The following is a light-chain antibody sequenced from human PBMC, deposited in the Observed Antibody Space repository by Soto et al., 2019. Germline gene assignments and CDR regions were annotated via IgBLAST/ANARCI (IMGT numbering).Light chain of an antibody. J-gene: IGKJ1*01. V-gene: IGKV1-5*03. Sequence: IQMTQSPSTLSASVGDKGTITLRASQSISSWLAWYQQKPGKAPKLLIDKASSLESGVPSRFSGSGSGTEFTLTISSLQPDDFATYYCQQYNLIGGTFGQGTKVDIK. CDR1: QSISSW. CDR3: QQYNLIGGT. CDR2: KAS.